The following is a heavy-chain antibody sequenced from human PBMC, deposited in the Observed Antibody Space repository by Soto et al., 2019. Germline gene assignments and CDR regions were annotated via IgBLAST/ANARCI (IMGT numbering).Heavy chain of an antibody. D-gene: IGHD6-13*01. CDR2: ISYDGSNK. Sequence: GGSLRLSCAASGFTFSSYGMHWVRQAPGKGLEWVAVISYDGSNKYYADSVKGRFTISRDNSKNTLYLQMNSLRAEDTAVYYCEKEFRRYSRDCYFDYWGQGTLVTVSS. V-gene: IGHV3-30*18. J-gene: IGHJ4*02. CDR3: EKEFRRYSRDCYFDY. CDR1: GFTFSSYG.